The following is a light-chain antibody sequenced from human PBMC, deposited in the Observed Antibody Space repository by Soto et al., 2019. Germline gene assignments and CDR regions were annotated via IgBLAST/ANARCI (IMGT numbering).Light chain of an antibody. V-gene: IGLV4-69*01. CDR2: LNSDGSH. J-gene: IGLJ3*02. Sequence: QSALTQSPSASASLGASVKLTCTLSSGHSNYAIAWHQQQPEKGPRHLMKLNSDGSHSKGDGIPDRFSGSSSGAERYLTISSLQSEDEADYYCQTWGTGIQVFGGGTKLTVL. CDR1: SGHSNYA. CDR3: QTWGTGIQV.